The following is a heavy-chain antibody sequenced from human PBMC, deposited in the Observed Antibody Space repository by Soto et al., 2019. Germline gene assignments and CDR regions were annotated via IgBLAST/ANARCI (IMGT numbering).Heavy chain of an antibody. CDR1: GDSLNSGAYY. CDR2: IYHTGST. J-gene: IGHJ4*02. CDR3: ARSWGGDGYSH. D-gene: IGHD2-15*01. Sequence: QVQLQESGPGLVKPSETLSLTCNVSGDSLNSGAYYWTWIRQSPGRGLEWIGHIYHTGSTNYNPSIMSRLTISLDTSKNHFSLPLRTVNAVDTGVYSCARSWGGDGYSHRGQGTLVTVSS. V-gene: IGHV4-61*03.